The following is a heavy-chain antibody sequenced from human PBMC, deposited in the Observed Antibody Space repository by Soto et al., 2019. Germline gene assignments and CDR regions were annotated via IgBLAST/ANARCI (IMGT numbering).Heavy chain of an antibody. CDR2: YGGSGGSR. CDR3: VKFRGRAYHYYYVDV. J-gene: IGHJ6*03. CDR1: GFSFSTYC. D-gene: IGHD3-16*01. V-gene: IGHV3-23*01. Sequence: DVQLLESGGGLAQRGGSLRLSCAASGFSFSTYCMTWVRQAPGKGLEWVSYGGSGGSRYYADCVKVRFNISRDNSKNKLYLQMNSVRAEDTAVYYCVKFRGRAYHYYYVDVWGNWTTVTVS.